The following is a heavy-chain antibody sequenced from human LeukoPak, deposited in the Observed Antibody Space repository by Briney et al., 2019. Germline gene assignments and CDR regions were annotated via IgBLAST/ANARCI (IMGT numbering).Heavy chain of an antibody. CDR2: ISGNGGST. V-gene: IGHV3-23*01. Sequence: GGSLRLSCGASGFTFSSYGMSWVRQAPGKGLEWVSAISGNGGSTYYADSVKGRFTISRDNSKNTLYLQMNSLRAEDTAVYYCAKSIAVAGAFDYWGQGALVTVSS. CDR1: GFTFSSYG. CDR3: AKSIAVAGAFDY. J-gene: IGHJ4*02. D-gene: IGHD6-19*01.